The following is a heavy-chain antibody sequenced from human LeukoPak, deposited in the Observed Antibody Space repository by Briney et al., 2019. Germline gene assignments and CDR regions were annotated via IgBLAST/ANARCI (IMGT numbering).Heavy chain of an antibody. Sequence: SETLSLTCTVSAGSISSSNYYWGWIRQPPGKGLEWIGSIYYSGRTYYNPSLKSRVTISVDTSKKQFSLKLSSVTAADTAVYYCARGRGRWLDYWGQGTLVTVSS. D-gene: IGHD1-26*01. CDR2: IYYSGRT. V-gene: IGHV4-39*01. J-gene: IGHJ4*02. CDR1: AGSISSSNYY. CDR3: ARGRGRWLDY.